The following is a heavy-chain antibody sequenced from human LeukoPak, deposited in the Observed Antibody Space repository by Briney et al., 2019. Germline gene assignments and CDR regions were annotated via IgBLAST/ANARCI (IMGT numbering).Heavy chain of an antibody. Sequence: PSETLSLTCTVSGGSISSHYWSWIRQPPGKGLEWIGYIYYSGSTNYNPSLKSRVTISVDTSKNQCSLKLSSVTAADTAVYYCARAQDYGGNVFDYWGQGTLVTVSS. CDR1: GGSISSHY. J-gene: IGHJ4*02. CDR3: ARAQDYGGNVFDY. D-gene: IGHD4-23*01. CDR2: IYYSGST. V-gene: IGHV4-59*11.